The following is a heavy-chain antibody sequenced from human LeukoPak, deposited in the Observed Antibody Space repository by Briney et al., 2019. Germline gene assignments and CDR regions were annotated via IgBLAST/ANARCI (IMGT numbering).Heavy chain of an antibody. CDR2: INWNGGST. CDR1: GFTFDDYG. CDR3: ARAGYSYGYGYFDY. Sequence: GGSLRLSCAASGFTFDDYGMSWVRQAPGKGLEWVSGINWNGGSTGYADSVKGRFTISRDNAKNSPYLQMNSLRAEDTALYYCARAGYSYGYGYFDYWGQGTLVTVSS. J-gene: IGHJ4*02. D-gene: IGHD5-18*01. V-gene: IGHV3-20*04.